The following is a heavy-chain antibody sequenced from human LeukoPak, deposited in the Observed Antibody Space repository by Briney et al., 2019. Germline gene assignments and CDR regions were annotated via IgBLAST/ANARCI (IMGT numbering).Heavy chain of an antibody. V-gene: IGHV3-21*04. J-gene: IGHJ6*02. D-gene: IGHD3-10*01. Sequence: GGSLRLSRAASGFPFSSYTLNWVRQAPGKGLEWVSSISSSSSYIYYAGSVKGRFTISRDNAKNSLYLQMNSLRAEDTAVYYCAKNAVRGSNYYYYYGMDVWGQGTTVTVPS. CDR1: GFPFSSYT. CDR2: ISSSSSYI. CDR3: AKNAVRGSNYYYYYGMDV.